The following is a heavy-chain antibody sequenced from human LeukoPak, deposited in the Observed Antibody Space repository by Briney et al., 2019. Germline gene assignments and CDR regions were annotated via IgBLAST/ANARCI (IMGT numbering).Heavy chain of an antibody. CDR3: AREQAEDSGYHDY. V-gene: IGHV4-34*01. Sequence: SETLSLTCAVYGGSFSGYYWSWIRQPPGKGLEWIGEINHSGSTNYNPSLKSRVTISVDTSKNQFSLKLSSVTAADTAVYYCAREQAEDSGYHDYWGQGTLVTVSS. CDR1: GGSFSGYY. D-gene: IGHD3-22*01. J-gene: IGHJ4*02. CDR2: INHSGST.